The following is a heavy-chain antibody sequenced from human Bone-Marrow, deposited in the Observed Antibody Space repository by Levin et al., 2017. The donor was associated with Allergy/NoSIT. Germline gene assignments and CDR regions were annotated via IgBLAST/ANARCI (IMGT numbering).Heavy chain of an antibody. V-gene: IGHV3-23*01. J-gene: IGHJ4*02. CDR2: ISRSGLSR. Sequence: PGGSLRLSCVASGFTFSSHPMSWVRQAPGKGLEWVSSISRSGLSRYYIDSVKGRFTISRDDSKSTVYLQMNSLRGDDTAVYFCAKDRERWPPRSGSFDYWGQGNLVTVTS. CDR1: GFTFSSHP. CDR3: AKDRERWPPRSGSFDY. D-gene: IGHD4-23*01.